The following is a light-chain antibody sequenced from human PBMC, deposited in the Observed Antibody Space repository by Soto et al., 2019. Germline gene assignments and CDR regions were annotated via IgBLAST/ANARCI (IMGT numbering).Light chain of an antibody. J-gene: IGLJ3*02. Sequence: QSVLTQPPSASGTPGQRVTISCSGSISNLGSNFIYWYQQHPGAAPKLLISRNNERPSGVPDRFSGSKSGTSASRAISGLRSEDEADYHCAAWDDSLSAVVFGGGTKMTVL. CDR1: ISNLGSNF. CDR3: AAWDDSLSAVV. V-gene: IGLV1-47*01. CDR2: RNN.